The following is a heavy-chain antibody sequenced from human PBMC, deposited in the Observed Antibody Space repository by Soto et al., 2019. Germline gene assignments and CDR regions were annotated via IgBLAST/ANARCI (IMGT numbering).Heavy chain of an antibody. CDR1: GYTFTGYY. CDR2: INPNSGGT. V-gene: IGHV1-2*04. Sequence: VSVKVSCKASGYTFTGYYMHWVRQAPGQGLEWMGWINPNSGGTNYAQKFQGWVTMTRDTSISTAYMELSRLRSDDTAVYYCARDHRNSSGWLPSDYWGQGTLVTVSS. J-gene: IGHJ4*02. CDR3: ARDHRNSSGWLPSDY. D-gene: IGHD6-19*01.